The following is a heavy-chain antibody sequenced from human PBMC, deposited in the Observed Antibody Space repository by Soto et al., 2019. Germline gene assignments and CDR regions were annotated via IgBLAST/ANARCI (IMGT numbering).Heavy chain of an antibody. V-gene: IGHV4-59*08. CDR3: ARFYGLDAFDI. CDR1: GGSINSYY. CDR2: IYYSGST. D-gene: IGHD4-17*01. J-gene: IGHJ3*02. Sequence: QVQLQESGPGLVKPSETLSLTCTVSGGSINSYYWSWIRQPPGKGLEWIGYIYYSGSTNYNPSLKSRVTISVDTSKNPFSLKLSSVTAADTAVYYCARFYGLDAFDIWGQGTMVTVSS.